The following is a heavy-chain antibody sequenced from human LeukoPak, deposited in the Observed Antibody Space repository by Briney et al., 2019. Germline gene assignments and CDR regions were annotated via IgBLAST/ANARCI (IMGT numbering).Heavy chain of an antibody. CDR3: ASAIAAAGFDY. CDR2: MNPNSGNT. CDR1: GYTFTSYD. V-gene: IGHV1-8*03. Sequence: ASVKVSCKASGYTFTSYDINWVRQATGQGLEWMGWMNPNSGNTGYAQKFQGRVTITADKSTSTAYMELSSLRSEDTAVYYCASAIAAAGFDYWGQGTLVTVSS. D-gene: IGHD6-13*01. J-gene: IGHJ4*02.